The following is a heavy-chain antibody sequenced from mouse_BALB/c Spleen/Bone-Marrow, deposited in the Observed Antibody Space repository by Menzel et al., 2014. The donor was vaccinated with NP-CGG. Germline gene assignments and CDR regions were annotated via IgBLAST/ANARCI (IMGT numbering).Heavy chain of an antibody. CDR3: ARVSYDYFDY. D-gene: IGHD2-4*01. CDR1: GFTFSDYY. J-gene: IGHJ2*01. Sequence: EVQGVESGGGLVKPGGSLELSCAASGFTFSDYYMYWVRQTPEKRLEWVATISDGGSYTYYPDSVKGRFTISRDNAKNNLYLQMSSLKSEDTAMYYCARVSYDYFDYWGQGTTLTVSS. V-gene: IGHV5-4*02. CDR2: ISDGGSYT.